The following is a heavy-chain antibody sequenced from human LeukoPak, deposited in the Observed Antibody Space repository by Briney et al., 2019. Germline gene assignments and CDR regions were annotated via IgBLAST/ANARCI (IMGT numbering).Heavy chain of an antibody. J-gene: IGHJ4*02. Sequence: SVKVSCKASGGTFSSYSLSWVRQAPGQGLERMGGSNPMTTMPFYAQKFQDRVTITTDESTTTAYMELSSLRSEDTAVYYCARGYYGTGSCYNVDYWGQGTLVTVSS. D-gene: IGHD3-10*01. CDR3: ARGYYGTGSCYNVDY. V-gene: IGHV1-69*05. CDR2: SNPMTTMP. CDR1: GGTFSSYS.